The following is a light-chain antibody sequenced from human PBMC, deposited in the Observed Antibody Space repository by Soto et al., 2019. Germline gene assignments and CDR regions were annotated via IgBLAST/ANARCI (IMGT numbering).Light chain of an antibody. CDR3: QQYGGSPRT. J-gene: IGKJ1*01. CDR2: GAS. Sequence: EILLTQSPGTLSLSPGERATLSCRASQSINNNYLAWYQQKRGQAPRLLIYGASSRATGIPDRFSGSGSGTDFTLTISRMEPEDFAVYYCQQYGGSPRTFGQGTKVEIK. CDR1: QSINNNY. V-gene: IGKV3-20*01.